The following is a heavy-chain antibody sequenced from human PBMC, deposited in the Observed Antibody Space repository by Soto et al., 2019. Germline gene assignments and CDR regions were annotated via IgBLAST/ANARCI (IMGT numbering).Heavy chain of an antibody. CDR2: IKQDGSEE. J-gene: IGHJ6*02. CDR3: ARDQGYSGYVAYYYYGMDV. D-gene: IGHD5-12*01. V-gene: IGHV3-7*03. CDR1: GFTFSSYW. Sequence: GGSLRLSCAASGFTFSSYWMSWVRQAPGKGLEWVANIKQDGSEEYYVDSVKGRFTISRDNAKNSLYLQMNSLRAEDTAVYYCARDQGYSGYVAYYYYGMDVWGQGTTVTVSS.